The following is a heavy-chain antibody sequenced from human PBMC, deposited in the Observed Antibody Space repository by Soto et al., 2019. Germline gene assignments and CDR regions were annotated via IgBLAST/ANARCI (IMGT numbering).Heavy chain of an antibody. V-gene: IGHV4-34*01. CDR2: INHSGST. J-gene: IGHJ4*02. D-gene: IGHD2-21*02. CDR1: GGSFSGYY. CDR3: ARGSGVVTAKPIDY. Sequence: SSETLSLTCAVYGGSFSGYYWSWIRQPPGKGLEWIGEINHSGSTNYNPSLKSRVTISVDTSKNQFSLKLSSVTAADTAVYYCARGSGVVTAKPIDYWGQGTLVTVSS.